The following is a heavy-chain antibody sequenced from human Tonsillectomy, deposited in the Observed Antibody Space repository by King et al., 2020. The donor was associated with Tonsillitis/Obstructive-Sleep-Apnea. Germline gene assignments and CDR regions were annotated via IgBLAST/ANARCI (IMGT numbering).Heavy chain of an antibody. CDR3: AREKDSTGSFDY. CDR2: ISAYNGNT. D-gene: IGHD3-22*01. Sequence: QLVQSGGEVKKPGASVKVSCKASGYTFTNYGLSWVRQAPGQGLEWMGWISAYNGNTNYAQNLRGRITLATDTSTSTGYMELSSLRSDDTAVYYCAREKDSTGSFDYWGQGTLVTISS. J-gene: IGHJ4*02. V-gene: IGHV1-18*01. CDR1: GYTFTNYG.